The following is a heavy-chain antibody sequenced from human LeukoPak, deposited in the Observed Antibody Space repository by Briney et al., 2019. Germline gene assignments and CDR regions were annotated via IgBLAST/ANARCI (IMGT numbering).Heavy chain of an antibody. CDR3: SRGLDSRKLGY. V-gene: IGHV4-31*03. D-gene: IGHD3-22*01. Sequence: SETLSLTCTVSGASFSSGDQYWNWIRQSPGKGLEWIVSIHPSGMLYNNPSLESRVTISIDTSKIQFSLNLNSVTAADTAVYFCSRGLDSRKLGYWGQGTLVTVSS. J-gene: IGHJ4*02. CDR1: GASFSSGDQY. CDR2: IHPSGML.